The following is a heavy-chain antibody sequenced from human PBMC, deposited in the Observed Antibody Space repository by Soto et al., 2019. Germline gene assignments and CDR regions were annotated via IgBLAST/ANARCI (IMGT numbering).Heavy chain of an antibody. CDR1: GYTFTGYY. J-gene: IGHJ5*02. CDR3: ARDPGTTRGSHWFDP. D-gene: IGHD1-7*01. Sequence: GASVKVSCKASGYTFTGYYMHWVLQAPGQGLEWMGWINPNSGGTNYAQKFQGRVTMTRDTSISTAYMELSSLRSEDTAVYYCARDPGTTRGSHWFDPWGQGTLVTVS. V-gene: IGHV1-2*02. CDR2: INPNSGGT.